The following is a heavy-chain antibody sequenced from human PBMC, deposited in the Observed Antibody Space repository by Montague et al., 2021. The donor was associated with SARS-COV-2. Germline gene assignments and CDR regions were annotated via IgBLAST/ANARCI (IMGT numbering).Heavy chain of an antibody. CDR1: GGSISSYY. CDR3: AREVRYYYDSSGPAAFDI. V-gene: IGHV4-59*01. J-gene: IGHJ3*02. D-gene: IGHD3-22*01. Sequence: SETLSLTCTVSGGSISSYYWSWIRQPPGKGLEWIGYIYYSGSTNYNPSLKSRVTISVDTSKNQFSLKLSSVTAADTAVYYCAREVRYYYDSSGPAAFDIWGQGTMVTVSS. CDR2: IYYSGST.